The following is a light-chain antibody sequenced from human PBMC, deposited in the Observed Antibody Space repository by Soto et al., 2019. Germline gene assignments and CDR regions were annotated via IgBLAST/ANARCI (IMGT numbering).Light chain of an antibody. CDR1: QSVRNSY. CDR3: QQSGSSPLT. Sequence: DIMLTQSPFTLSLSTVERATLSCRASQSVRNSYLAWYQQKPGQAPRLLIYGAYTRATGIPVRFSGSGSGTDFTLTISRLEPEDFAVYFCQQSGSSPLTFGGGTKVDI. V-gene: IGKV3-20*01. J-gene: IGKJ4*01. CDR2: GAY.